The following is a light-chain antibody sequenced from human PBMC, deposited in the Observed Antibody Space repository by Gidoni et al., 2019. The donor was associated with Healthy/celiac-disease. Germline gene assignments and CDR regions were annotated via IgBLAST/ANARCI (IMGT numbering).Light chain of an antibody. V-gene: IGKV1-39*01. Sequence: DIKMSQSPSSLSASVGDRVTITCRASQSISSYLNWYQQKPGKAPKLLLYAASSLQSGVPSRFSGSGSGTDFPLTISSLQPEDFATYYCQQSYSTPGWTFXQXTKVEIK. J-gene: IGKJ1*01. CDR3: QQSYSTPGWT. CDR1: QSISSY. CDR2: AAS.